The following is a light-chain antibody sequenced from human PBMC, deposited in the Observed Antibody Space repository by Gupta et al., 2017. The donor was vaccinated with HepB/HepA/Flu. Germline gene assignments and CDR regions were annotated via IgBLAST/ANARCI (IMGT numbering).Light chain of an antibody. CDR1: TSDIGLYTY. J-gene: IGLJ1*01. CDR2: DVF. CDR3: SSYAGFNTYV. V-gene: IGLV2-11*01. Sequence: QSDLSQPRSVSGSPGQSVPISCSVTTSDIGLYTYISWFQHRPGELPKLLIYDVFKRPSGVPDRFSGSKSGVTSSLTISGLQSDDEADYYCSSYAGFNTYVFGSGTTVTVL.